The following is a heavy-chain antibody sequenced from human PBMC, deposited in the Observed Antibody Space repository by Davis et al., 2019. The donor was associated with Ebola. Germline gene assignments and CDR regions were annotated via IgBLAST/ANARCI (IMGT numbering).Heavy chain of an antibody. V-gene: IGHV3-30-3*01. J-gene: IGHJ3*02. CDR3: AKDLGDWELLGAFDI. D-gene: IGHD1-26*01. Sequence: GGSLRLSCAASGFTFSSYAMHWVRQAPGKGLEWVAVISYDGSNKYYADSVKGRFTISRDNAKNSLYLQMNSLRDEDTAVYYCAKDLGDWELLGAFDIWGQGTMVTVSS. CDR2: ISYDGSNK. CDR1: GFTFSSYA.